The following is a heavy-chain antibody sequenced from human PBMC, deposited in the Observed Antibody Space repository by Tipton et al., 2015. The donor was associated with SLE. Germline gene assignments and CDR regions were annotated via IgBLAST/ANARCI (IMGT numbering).Heavy chain of an antibody. CDR2: IRYDGSVE. D-gene: IGHD6-19*01. V-gene: IGHV3-30*02. J-gene: IGHJ4*02. CDR3: AKVGSGWYGVDY. Sequence: SLRLSCAASGFHFSTYGMHWVRQAPGNGLEWVAFIRYDGSVEDYADSVKGRFTISRDNSKNTLYLQMNNLRDEDTAAYHCAKVGSGWYGVDYWGQRIMVTVSS. CDR1: GFHFSTYG.